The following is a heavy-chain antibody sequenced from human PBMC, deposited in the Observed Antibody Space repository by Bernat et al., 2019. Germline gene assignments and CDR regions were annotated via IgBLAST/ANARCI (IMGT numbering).Heavy chain of an antibody. J-gene: IGHJ4*02. V-gene: IGHV3-23*01. Sequence: EVQLLESGGGLVQPVGSLRLSCAASGFTFSSYAMSWVRQAPGKGLEWVSAISGSGGSTYYADSVKGRFTISRDNSKNTLYLQMNSLRAEDTAVYYCAKDWGFGIVGATFDYWGQGTLVTVSS. CDR3: AKDWGFGIVGATFDY. D-gene: IGHD1-26*01. CDR2: ISGSGGST. CDR1: GFTFSSYA.